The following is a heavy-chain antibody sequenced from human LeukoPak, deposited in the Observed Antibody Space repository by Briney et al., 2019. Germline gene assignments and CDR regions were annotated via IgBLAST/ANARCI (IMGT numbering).Heavy chain of an antibody. Sequence: ASVKVSCKVSGYTLTELSMHWVRQAPGKGLEGMGGFDPEDGETIYAQKFQGRVTMTEDTSTDTAYMELSSLGSEDTAVYYCATVRYSGYTGYFDYWGQGTLVTVSS. D-gene: IGHD5-12*01. CDR1: GYTLTELS. CDR2: FDPEDGET. V-gene: IGHV1-24*01. CDR3: ATVRYSGYTGYFDY. J-gene: IGHJ4*02.